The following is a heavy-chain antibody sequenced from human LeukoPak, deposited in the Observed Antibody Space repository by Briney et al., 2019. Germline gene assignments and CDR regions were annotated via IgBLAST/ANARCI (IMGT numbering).Heavy chain of an antibody. D-gene: IGHD4-17*01. CDR2: ISGGGGST. J-gene: IGHJ4*02. CDR3: ARDYADYVGYFFFDY. Sequence: GGSLRLSCAASGFTFSSYAMNWVRQAPGRGLEWVSAISGGGGSTYYADSVKGRFTISRDNSKNTLYLQMNSLRAEDTAVYYCARDYADYVGYFFFDYWGQGTLVTVSS. V-gene: IGHV3-23*01. CDR1: GFTFSSYA.